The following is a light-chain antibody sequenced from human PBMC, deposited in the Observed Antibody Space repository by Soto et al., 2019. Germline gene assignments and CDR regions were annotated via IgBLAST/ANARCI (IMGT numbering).Light chain of an antibody. Sequence: EIVGTQATLTLSVCAGERRTLSCRASQFGSSNLAWYQQKPGQAPRLLIYGASSRATGIPDRFSGSGSGTDFTLTISGLEPEDFAVYYCQQYGNSRGTFGQGTKVDIK. CDR1: QFGSSN. CDR2: GAS. J-gene: IGKJ1*01. CDR3: QQYGNSRGT. V-gene: IGKV3-20*01.